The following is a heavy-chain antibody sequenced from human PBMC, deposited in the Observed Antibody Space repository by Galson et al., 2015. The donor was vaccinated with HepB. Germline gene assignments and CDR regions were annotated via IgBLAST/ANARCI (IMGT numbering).Heavy chain of an antibody. J-gene: IGHJ5*02. CDR1: GSTFSDYY. D-gene: IGHD2/OR15-2a*01. V-gene: IGHV3-11*01. CDR2: ISSSGSTTI. Sequence: SLRLSCAASGSTFSDYYMTWIRQAPGKGLEWVSYISSSGSTTISYADSVKGRFTISRDNAKNSLYLQMTSLRAEDTAVYYCARATLGWFDPWGQGTLVTVSS. CDR3: ARATLGWFDP.